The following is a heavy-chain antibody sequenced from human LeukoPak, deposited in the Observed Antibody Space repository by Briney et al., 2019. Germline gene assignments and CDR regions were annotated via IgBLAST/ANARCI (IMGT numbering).Heavy chain of an antibody. Sequence: GGSLRLSCAASGFTFSHYAMHWVRQAPGKGLEWVALISYDGSDKHYADSVKGRFTISRDSPKNTLYQQMNTLRPEDTAVYYCARERTGFYAEYWGQGTLVTVSS. CDR2: ISYDGSDK. CDR3: ARERTGFYAEY. CDR1: GFTFSHYA. D-gene: IGHD3/OR15-3a*01. V-gene: IGHV3-30*04. J-gene: IGHJ4*02.